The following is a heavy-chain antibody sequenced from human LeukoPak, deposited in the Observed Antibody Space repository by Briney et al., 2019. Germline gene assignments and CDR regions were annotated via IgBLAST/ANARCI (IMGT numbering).Heavy chain of an antibody. V-gene: IGHV3-23*01. Sequence: GGSLRLSCAASGFTFSSYAMSWVRQAPGKGLEWVSAISGSGGSTYYADSVKGRFTISRDNSKNTLYLQMNSLRAEDTAVYYCAKDRRELTTVTTHLDYWGQGTLVTVSS. CDR1: GFTFSSYA. CDR3: AKDRRELTTVTTHLDY. CDR2: ISGSGGST. J-gene: IGHJ4*02. D-gene: IGHD4-17*01.